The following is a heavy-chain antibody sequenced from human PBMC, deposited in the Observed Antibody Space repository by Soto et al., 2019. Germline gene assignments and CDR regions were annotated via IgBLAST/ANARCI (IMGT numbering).Heavy chain of an antibody. D-gene: IGHD6-13*01. J-gene: IGHJ6*02. CDR2: IKQDGSEK. Sequence: GGSLRLSWAASGFTFSSYWMSWVRQAPGKGLEWVANIKQDGSEKYYVDSVKGRFTISRDNAKNSLYLQMNSLRAEDTAVYYCERVYSSSWWPNYYYYYGMDVWGQGTTVTVSS. V-gene: IGHV3-7*01. CDR3: ERVYSSSWWPNYYYYYGMDV. CDR1: GFTFSSYW.